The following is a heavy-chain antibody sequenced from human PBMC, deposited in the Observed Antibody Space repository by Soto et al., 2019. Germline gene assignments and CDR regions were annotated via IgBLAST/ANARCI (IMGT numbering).Heavy chain of an antibody. CDR1: GGAFGRYS. J-gene: IGHJ4*02. D-gene: IGHD4-17*01. CDR3: ARGDEMTAVTIFEY. V-gene: IGHV1-69*13. Sequence: SVKVSCKASGGAFGRYSVSWVRQAPGQGLEWIGGVIPVFNTSNYSLKFQGRVAIFADLSTSTVFMELRSLRSEDTALYYCARGDEMTAVTIFEYWGQGTLVTVS. CDR2: VIPVFNTS.